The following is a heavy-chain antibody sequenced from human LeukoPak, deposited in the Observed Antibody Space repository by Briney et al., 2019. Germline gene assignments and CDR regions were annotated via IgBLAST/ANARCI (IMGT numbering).Heavy chain of an antibody. J-gene: IGHJ4*02. CDR1: GFTFSTYE. V-gene: IGHV3-48*03. Sequence: GGSLRLSCAASGFTFSTYEMNWVRQAPGKGLEWLCYITSSGGTIYYADSVKGRFTISRDNAKNSLYLQISSLRAEDTAAYYCTSGGSYYSFDYWGQGTLVTVSS. CDR3: TSGGSYYSFDY. CDR2: ITSSGGTI. D-gene: IGHD1-26*01.